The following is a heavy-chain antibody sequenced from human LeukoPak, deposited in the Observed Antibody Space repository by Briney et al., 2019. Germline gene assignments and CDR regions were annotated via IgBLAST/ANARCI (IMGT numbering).Heavy chain of an antibody. V-gene: IGHV4-61*02. CDR1: GGSISSGSYY. CDR2: IYTSGST. Sequence: SETLSLTCTVSGGSISSGSYYWSWIRQPAGKGLEWIGRIYTSGSTNYNPSLESRVTISVDTSKNQFSLKLSSVTAADTAVYYCALLPDYWGQGTLVTVSS. J-gene: IGHJ4*02. CDR3: ALLPDY. D-gene: IGHD3-22*01.